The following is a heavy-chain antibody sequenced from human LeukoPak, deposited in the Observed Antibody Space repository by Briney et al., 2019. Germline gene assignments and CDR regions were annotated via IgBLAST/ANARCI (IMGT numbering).Heavy chain of an antibody. Sequence: PGGSLRLSCAASGFTFSSYEMNWVRQAPGKGLEWVSYISSSGSTIYYADSVKGRFTISRDNAKNSLYLQMNSLRAEDTAVYYCAELGITMIGGVXXXGTTVTISX. D-gene: IGHD3-10*02. CDR1: GFTFSSYE. CDR2: ISSSGSTI. J-gene: IGHJ6*01. CDR3: AELGITMIGGV. V-gene: IGHV3-48*03.